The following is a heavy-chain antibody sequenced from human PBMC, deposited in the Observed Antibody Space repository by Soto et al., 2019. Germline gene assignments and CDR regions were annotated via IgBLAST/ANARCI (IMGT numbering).Heavy chain of an antibody. CDR2: IWYDGSNK. D-gene: IGHD1-7*01. CDR3: AAATTWNFHFPY. CDR1: GFTISTHG. J-gene: IGHJ4*01. V-gene: IGHV3-33*03. Sequence: QAHLVESGGGVVQPGTSPRLSCAASGFTISTHGMHWVRQAPGKGLEWLANIWYDGSNKFYAESVKGRFSISKDNSKNTLYLQMSSLRAEDTAVYYCAAATTWNFHFPYWGQGTQVTVSS.